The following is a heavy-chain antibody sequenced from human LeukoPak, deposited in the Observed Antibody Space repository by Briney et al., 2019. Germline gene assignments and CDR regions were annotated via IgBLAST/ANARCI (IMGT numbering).Heavy chain of an antibody. CDR1: GGSISSSSYY. Sequence: SETLSLTCTVSGGSISSSSYYWGWIRQPPGKGLEWIGSIYYSGSTYYNPSLKSRVTISVDTSKNQFSLKLTSVTAADTAVYYCARDENGSSWYNGYYYYMDVWGKGTTVTVSS. D-gene: IGHD6-13*01. CDR3: ARDENGSSWYNGYYYYMDV. V-gene: IGHV4-39*02. CDR2: IYYSGST. J-gene: IGHJ6*03.